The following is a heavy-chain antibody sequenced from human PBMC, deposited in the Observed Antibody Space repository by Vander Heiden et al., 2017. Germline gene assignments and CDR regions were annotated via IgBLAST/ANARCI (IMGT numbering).Heavy chain of an antibody. V-gene: IGHV3-23*01. Sequence: EVPLLESGGGLVQPGGSLSLSCAASGFTFSSYAMSWARQAPGKGLEWVSAIRGSGGSTYYADSVKGRFTISRDNSKNTLYLQMNSLRAEDTAVYYCAKVDAKERKGFFDYWGQGTLVTVSS. J-gene: IGHJ4*02. CDR3: AKVDAKERKGFFDY. D-gene: IGHD3-9*01. CDR2: IRGSGGST. CDR1: GFTFSSYA.